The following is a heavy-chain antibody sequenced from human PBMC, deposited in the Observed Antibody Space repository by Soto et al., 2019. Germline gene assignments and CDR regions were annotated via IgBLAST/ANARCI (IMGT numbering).Heavy chain of an antibody. CDR1: GYTFTSYG. J-gene: IGHJ4*02. D-gene: IGHD2-21*02. CDR3: ARDGAYCGGDCYSSDY. V-gene: IGHV1-18*01. Sequence: GASVKVSCKASGYTFTSYGISWVRQAPGQGLEWMGWISAYNGNTNYAQKLQGRVTMTTDTSTSTAYMELRSLRSDDTVVYFCARDGAYCGGDCYSSDYWGQGTLVTVS. CDR2: ISAYNGNT.